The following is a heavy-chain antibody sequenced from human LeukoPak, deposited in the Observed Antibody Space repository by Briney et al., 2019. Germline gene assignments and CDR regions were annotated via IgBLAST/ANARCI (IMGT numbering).Heavy chain of an antibody. CDR2: KKQDGSEK. J-gene: IGHJ3*02. Sequence: GGSLRLSCAASGFTLSSYWMGWVRQAPGKGLEGVANKKQDGSEKYYVDSVKGRFTISRDNAKNSLYLQMNSLRAEDTAVYYCARSQLAAFDIWGQGTMVTVSS. V-gene: IGHV3-7*01. D-gene: IGHD5-24*01. CDR3: ARSQLAAFDI. CDR1: GFTLSSYW.